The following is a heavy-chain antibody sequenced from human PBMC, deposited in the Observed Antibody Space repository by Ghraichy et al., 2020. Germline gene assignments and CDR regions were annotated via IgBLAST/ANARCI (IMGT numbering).Heavy chain of an antibody. V-gene: IGHV4-34*01. Sequence: SETLSLTCAVYGGSFSGYYWSWIRQPPGKGLEWIGEINHSGSTNYNPSLKSRVTISVDTSKNQFSLKLSSVTAADTAVYYCARRDFWSGNDYWGQGTLITVSS. CDR2: INHSGST. CDR1: GGSFSGYY. CDR3: ARRDFWSGNDY. D-gene: IGHD3-3*01. J-gene: IGHJ4*02.